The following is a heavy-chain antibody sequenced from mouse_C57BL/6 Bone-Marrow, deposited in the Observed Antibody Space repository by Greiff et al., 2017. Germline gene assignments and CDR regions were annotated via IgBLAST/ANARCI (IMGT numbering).Heavy chain of an antibody. J-gene: IGHJ4*01. Sequence: QVQLKQSGAELVMPGASVKLSCKASGYTFTSYWMHWVKQRPGQGLEWIGEIDPSDSYTNYNQKFKGKSTLTVDKSSSTAYMQLSSLTSEDSAVYYCAREGYYDYDLYYAMDYWGQGTSVTVSS. D-gene: IGHD2-4*01. CDR2: IDPSDSYT. CDR1: GYTFTSYW. CDR3: AREGYYDYDLYYAMDY. V-gene: IGHV1-69*01.